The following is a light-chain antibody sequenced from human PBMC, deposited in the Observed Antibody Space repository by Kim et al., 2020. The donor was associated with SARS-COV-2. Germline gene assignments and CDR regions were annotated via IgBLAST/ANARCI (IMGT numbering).Light chain of an antibody. V-gene: IGKV1-33*01. J-gene: IGKJ4*01. CDR1: HDISNY. CDR3: QQYDNLPLT. Sequence: DIQMTQSPSSLSASVGDRVTITCQASHDISNYLNWYQQKPGKAPKLLIYDASNLETGVPSRFSGSGSRTDFTFTISSLQPEDIATYYCQQYDNLPLTFGGGTKVDIK. CDR2: DAS.